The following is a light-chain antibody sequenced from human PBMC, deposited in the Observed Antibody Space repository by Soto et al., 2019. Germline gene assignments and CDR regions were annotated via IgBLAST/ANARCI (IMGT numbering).Light chain of an antibody. V-gene: IGLV1-40*01. CDR2: RNS. CDR3: QSYDRSLSGFYV. CDR1: SSNIGAGFD. J-gene: IGLJ1*01. Sequence: QLVLTQPPSVSGAPGQRVTIPCTGSSSNIGAGFDVHWYQRLPGTAPRLLICRNSDRPSGVPDRFSGSRSGASASLAITGLQAEDEADYYCQSYDRSLSGFYVFGTGTKLTVL.